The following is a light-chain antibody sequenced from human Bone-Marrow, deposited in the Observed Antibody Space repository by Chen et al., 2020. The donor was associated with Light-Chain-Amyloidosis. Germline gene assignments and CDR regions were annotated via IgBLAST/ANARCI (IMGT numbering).Light chain of an antibody. CDR2: DDS. Sequence: SYVLTQPSSVSVAPGQTATVACGGNNIGSTSVHWYQQTPGQAPLLVVYDDSDRPSGIPERLSGSNSGNTANLTISRVEAGDEADYYCQVWDRSSDRPVFGGGTKLNVL. CDR1: NIGSTS. J-gene: IGLJ3*02. CDR3: QVWDRSSDRPV. V-gene: IGLV3-21*02.